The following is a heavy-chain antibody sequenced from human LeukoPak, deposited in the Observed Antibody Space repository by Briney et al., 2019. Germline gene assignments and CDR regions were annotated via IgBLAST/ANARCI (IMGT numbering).Heavy chain of an antibody. V-gene: IGHV3-53*01. CDR2: IYSRGST. J-gene: IGHJ4*02. CDR3: ARDSASGWYHAF. Sequence: GGSLRLSCAASGFTVSSNCMSWVRQAPGKGLEWVSVIYSRGSTYYADSVKGRFTISRDNSKNTLYLQMNSLRAEDTAVYYCARDSASGWYHAFWGQGTLVTVSS. D-gene: IGHD6-19*01. CDR1: GFTVSSNC.